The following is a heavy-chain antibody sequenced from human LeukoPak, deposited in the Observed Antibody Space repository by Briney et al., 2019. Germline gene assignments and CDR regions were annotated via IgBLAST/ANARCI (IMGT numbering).Heavy chain of an antibody. D-gene: IGHD6-13*01. Sequence: GGSLRLSCAASGFTFSSYAMSWVRQAPGKGLEWVSAISGSGGNTCYADSVKGRFTISRDNSKSMLYLQMNSLRAEDTAIYYCAKEHKYSSSWYYFDYWGQGTLVTVSS. CDR1: GFTFSSYA. J-gene: IGHJ4*02. CDR2: ISGSGGNT. V-gene: IGHV3-23*01. CDR3: AKEHKYSSSWYYFDY.